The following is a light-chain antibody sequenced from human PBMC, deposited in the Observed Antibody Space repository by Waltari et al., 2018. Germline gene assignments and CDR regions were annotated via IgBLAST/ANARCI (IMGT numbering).Light chain of an antibody. J-gene: IGKJ5*01. V-gene: IGKV3-11*01. Sequence: EIVLTQSPATLSLSPGERATLSCRASQSVSSYLAWYQQKPGQAPRLLIYDASNRATGIPARFSGSWSGTDFTLTISSLEPEDFAVYYCQQRSNWRRITFGQGTRLEIK. CDR2: DAS. CDR3: QQRSNWRRIT. CDR1: QSVSSY.